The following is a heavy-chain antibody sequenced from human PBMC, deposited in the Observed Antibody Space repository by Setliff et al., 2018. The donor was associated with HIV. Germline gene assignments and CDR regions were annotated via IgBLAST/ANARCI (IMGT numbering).Heavy chain of an antibody. V-gene: IGHV4-38-2*02. CDR3: AKDIPGPAINSGRIKNWFDP. J-gene: IGHJ5*02. CDR2: IYHSGRT. CDR1: GYSISSGYY. D-gene: IGHD6-19*01. Sequence: SETLSLTCAVSGYSISSGYYWGWIRQPPGKGLEWIGSIYHSGRTYYNPSLKSRVTISVDTSKNQFSLKLSSVTAADTAVYYCAKDIPGPAINSGRIKNWFDPWGEGTLVTVSS.